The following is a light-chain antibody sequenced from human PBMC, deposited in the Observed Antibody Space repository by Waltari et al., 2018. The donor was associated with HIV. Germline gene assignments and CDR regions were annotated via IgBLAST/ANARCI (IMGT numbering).Light chain of an antibody. CDR3: TSYTVNSGLV. CDR2: DVT. Sequence: QSALTQPPSVSGSPGQSITISCTGTSSTVGILNLASCYQQPPGTAPKLLIYDVTGRPSGVFNRFSGSKSGNTASLTIAGLQTEDEALYYCTSYTVNSGLVFGGGTRLAV. CDR1: SSTVGILNL. J-gene: IGLJ3*02. V-gene: IGLV2-14*03.